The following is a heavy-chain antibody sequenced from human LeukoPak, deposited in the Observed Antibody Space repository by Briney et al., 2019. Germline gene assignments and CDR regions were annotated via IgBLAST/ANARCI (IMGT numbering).Heavy chain of an antibody. CDR3: AKDLEVWFGESPVDY. V-gene: IGHV3-30*18. D-gene: IGHD3-10*01. CDR1: GFTFSSYA. Sequence: GGSLRLSCAASGFTFSSYAMSWVRQAPGKGLEWVAVISYEGSNKYYADSVKGRFTISRDNSKNTLYLQMNSLRSDDTAVYYCAKDLEVWFGESPVDYWGQGTLVTVSS. CDR2: ISYEGSNK. J-gene: IGHJ4*02.